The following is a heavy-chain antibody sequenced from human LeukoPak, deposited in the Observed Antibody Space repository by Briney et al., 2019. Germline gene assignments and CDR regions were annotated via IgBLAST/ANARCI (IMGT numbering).Heavy chain of an antibody. D-gene: IGHD6-19*01. CDR3: ARGRWYGLYSSGWYERPFDY. V-gene: IGHV4-34*01. CDR2: INHSGST. CDR1: GGSFSGYY. J-gene: IGHJ4*02. Sequence: PSETLSLTCAVYGGSFSGYYWSWIRQPPGKGLEWIGEINHSGSTNYNPSLKSRDTISVDTSKNQFSLKLSSVTAADTAVYYCARGRWYGLYSSGWYERPFDYWGQGTLVTVSS.